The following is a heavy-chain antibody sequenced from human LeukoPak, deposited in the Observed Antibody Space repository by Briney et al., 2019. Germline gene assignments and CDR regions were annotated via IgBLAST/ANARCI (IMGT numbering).Heavy chain of an antibody. D-gene: IGHD3-22*01. CDR1: GGSVSSGGYY. CDR2: IYYSGST. J-gene: IGHJ6*03. Sequence: SQTLSLTCTVSGGSVSSGGYYWSWIRQHPGKGLEWIGYIYYSGSTYYNPSLKSRVTISVDTSKNQFSLKLSSVTAADTAVYYCATSGYRYYYYYYMDVWGKGTTVTVSS. CDR3: ATSGYRYYYYYYMDV. V-gene: IGHV4-31*03.